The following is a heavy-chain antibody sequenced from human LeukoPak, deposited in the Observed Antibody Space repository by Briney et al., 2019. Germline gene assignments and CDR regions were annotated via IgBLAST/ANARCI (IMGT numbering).Heavy chain of an antibody. J-gene: IGHJ4*02. D-gene: IGHD6-13*01. CDR3: ARGVGYSSSWYDDY. CDR1: GGSFSGYY. CDR2: INHSGST. Sequence: PSETLSLTCAVYGGSFSGYYWSWIRQPSGKGLEWIGEINHSGSTNYNPSLKSRVTISVDTSKNQFSLKLSSVTAADTAVYYCARGVGYSSSWYDDYWGQGTLVTVSS. V-gene: IGHV4-34*01.